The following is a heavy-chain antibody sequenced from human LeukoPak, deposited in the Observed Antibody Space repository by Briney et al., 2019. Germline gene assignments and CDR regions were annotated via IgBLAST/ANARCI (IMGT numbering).Heavy chain of an antibody. CDR3: ARAPAVVTEDSWFDP. J-gene: IGHJ5*02. Sequence: ASVKVSCKASGDTFTSYAISWVRQAPGQGLEWMGRIIPILGIANYAQKFQGRVTITADKSTSTAYMELSSLRSEDTAVYYCARAPAVVTEDSWFDPWGQGTLVTVSS. V-gene: IGHV1-69*04. CDR1: GDTFTSYA. D-gene: IGHD2-21*02. CDR2: IIPILGIA.